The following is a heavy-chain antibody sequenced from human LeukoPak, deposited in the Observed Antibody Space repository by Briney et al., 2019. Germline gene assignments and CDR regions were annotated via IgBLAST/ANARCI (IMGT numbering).Heavy chain of an antibody. V-gene: IGHV4-59*08. D-gene: IGHD6-19*01. J-gene: IGHJ4*02. CDR3: VRHTYSSGPYDY. CDR1: GDSISSYY. CDR2: IYYSGST. Sequence: SETLSLTCTVSGDSISSYYWSWIRQPPGKGLEWIGYIYYSGSTNYNPSLKSRVTISVDTSKNQFSLKLSSVTAADTAVYYCVRHTYSSGPYDYWGQGSLVTVSS.